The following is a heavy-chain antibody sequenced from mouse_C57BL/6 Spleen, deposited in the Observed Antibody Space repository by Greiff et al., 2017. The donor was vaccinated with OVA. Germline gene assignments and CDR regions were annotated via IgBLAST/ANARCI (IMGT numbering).Heavy chain of an antibody. CDR3: ARLHYGSSHAMDY. Sequence: QVHVKQSGAELVKPGASVKISCKASGYAFSSYWMNWVKQRPGKGLEWIGQIYPGDGDTNYNGKFKGKATLTADKSSSTAYMQLSSLTSEDSAVYFCARLHYGSSHAMDYWGQGTSVTVSS. D-gene: IGHD1-1*01. J-gene: IGHJ4*01. CDR2: IYPGDGDT. CDR1: GYAFSSYW. V-gene: IGHV1-80*01.